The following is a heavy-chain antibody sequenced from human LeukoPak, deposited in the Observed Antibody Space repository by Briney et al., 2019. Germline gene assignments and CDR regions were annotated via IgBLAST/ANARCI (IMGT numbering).Heavy chain of an antibody. CDR2: ISYDGSNK. CDR1: GFTFSGYA. D-gene: IGHD4-17*01. J-gene: IGHJ5*02. V-gene: IGHV3-30-3*01. Sequence: QPGRSLRLSCAASGFTFSGYAMHWVRQAPGKGLEWVAVISYDGSNKYYADSVKGRFTVSRDNSKNTLYLQMNSLRAEDTAVYYCARYDYGDYLGWFDPWGQGTLVTVSS. CDR3: ARYDYGDYLGWFDP.